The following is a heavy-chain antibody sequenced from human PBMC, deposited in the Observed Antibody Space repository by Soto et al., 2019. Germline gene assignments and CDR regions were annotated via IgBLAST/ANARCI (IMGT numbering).Heavy chain of an antibody. CDR2: IYTSGST. J-gene: IGHJ6*02. Sequence: ETLSLTCTVSGGSISSYYWSWIRQPAGKGLEWIGRIYTSGSTNYNPSLKSRVTMSVDTSKNQFSLKLSSVTAADTAVYYCARDFSHLFHYYGMDVCGQGTTVTVSS. V-gene: IGHV4-4*07. CDR3: ARDFSHLFHYYGMDV. D-gene: IGHD3-10*02. CDR1: GGSISSYY.